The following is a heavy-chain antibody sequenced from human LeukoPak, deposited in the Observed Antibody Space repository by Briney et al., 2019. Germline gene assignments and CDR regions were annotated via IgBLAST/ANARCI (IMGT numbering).Heavy chain of an antibody. V-gene: IGHV3-30*04. CDR3: ARDVSVVVTAAPGY. Sequence: PGRSLRLSCAASGFTFSSYAMHWVRQAPGKGLEWVAVISYDGSNKYYADSVKGRFTISRDNSKNTLYLQMNSLRAEDTAVYYCARDVSVVVTAAPGYWGQGTLVTVSS. CDR2: ISYDGSNK. D-gene: IGHD2-21*02. J-gene: IGHJ4*02. CDR1: GFTFSSYA.